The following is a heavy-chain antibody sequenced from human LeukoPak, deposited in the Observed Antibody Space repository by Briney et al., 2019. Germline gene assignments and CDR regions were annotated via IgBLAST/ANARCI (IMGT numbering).Heavy chain of an antibody. J-gene: IGHJ3*02. Sequence: GASVKVSCKASGYTFTSYYMHWVRQAPGQGLEWMGIINPSGGSTSYAQKFQGRVTMTRDTSTSTVYMELSSLRSEDTAVYYCATIAAAGYDAFDIWGQGTMVTVSS. D-gene: IGHD6-13*01. CDR3: ATIAAAGYDAFDI. CDR2: INPSGGST. CDR1: GYTFTSYY. V-gene: IGHV1-46*01.